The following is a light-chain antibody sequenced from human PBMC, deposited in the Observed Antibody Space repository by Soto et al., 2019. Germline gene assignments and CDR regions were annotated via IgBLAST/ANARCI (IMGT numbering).Light chain of an antibody. CDR2: EVS. Sequence: QSALTQPRSVSGSPGQSVTISCTGTSSDVGGYNYVSWYQHHPGKAPKVIIHEVSNRPSGVPNRFSASKSGNTASLTISGLQAEDEADYYCCTFAGGHTWVFGGGTKLTVL. J-gene: IGLJ3*02. CDR3: CTFAGGHTWV. V-gene: IGLV2-11*01. CDR1: SSDVGGYNY.